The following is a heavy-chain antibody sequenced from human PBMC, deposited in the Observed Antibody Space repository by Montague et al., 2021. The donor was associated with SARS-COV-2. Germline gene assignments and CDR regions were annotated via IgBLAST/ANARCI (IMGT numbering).Heavy chain of an antibody. V-gene: IGHV4-59*12. CDR1: GGSINGYF. Sequence: SETLSLTCTISGGSINGYFWTWIRQPPGKGLEWLGHMHYSGSTKYNPSLESRVTMSIDTSESQFSLHLKSVTAADTGVYYCARVPFSSSWYYLDYWGQGTLVTVSS. J-gene: IGHJ4*02. CDR2: MHYSGST. D-gene: IGHD6-13*01. CDR3: ARVPFSSSWYYLDY.